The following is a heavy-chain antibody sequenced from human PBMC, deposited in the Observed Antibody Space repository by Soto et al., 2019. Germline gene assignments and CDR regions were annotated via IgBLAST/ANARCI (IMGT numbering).Heavy chain of an antibody. CDR2: IYHSGST. J-gene: IGHJ4*02. Sequence: SETLSLTCAVSGGSISSGSYSWSWIRQPPGKGLEWIGYIYHSGSTYYNPSLKSRVTISVDRSKNQFSLKLSSVTAADTAVYYCARGMTTVTTLDYWGQGTLVTVSS. D-gene: IGHD4-4*01. CDR1: GGSISSGSYS. V-gene: IGHV4-30-2*01. CDR3: ARGMTTVTTLDY.